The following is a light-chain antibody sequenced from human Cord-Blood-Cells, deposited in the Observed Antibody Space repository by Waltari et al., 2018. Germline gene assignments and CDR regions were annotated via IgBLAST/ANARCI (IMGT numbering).Light chain of an antibody. J-gene: IGKJ2*01. CDR1: QSLVHSDGNTY. V-gene: IGKV2-30*02. CDR2: KVS. CDR3: MQGTHWPPYT. Sequence: DGVMTQSPPSLPVTLGQPASIPCRSSQSLVHSDGNTYLNWFQQRPGQSPRRLIYKVSNRDSGVPDRFGGSGSGTDFTLKISRVEAEDVGVYYCMQGTHWPPYTFGQGTKLEIK.